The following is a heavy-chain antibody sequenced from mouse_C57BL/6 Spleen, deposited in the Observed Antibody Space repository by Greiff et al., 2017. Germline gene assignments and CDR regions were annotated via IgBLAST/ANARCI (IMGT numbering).Heavy chain of an antibody. Sequence: EVQLVESGPVLVKPGASVKMSCKASGYTFTDYYMNWVKQSHGKSLEWIGVLTPYNGGPSYNQKFKGKATLTFAKSARTAYMELNSLTSEDSAVDYCARGGYYGYDGAWFAYWGQGTLVTVSA. D-gene: IGHD2-2*01. V-gene: IGHV1-19*01. CDR3: ARGGYYGYDGAWFAY. J-gene: IGHJ3*01. CDR1: GYTFTDYY. CDR2: LTPYNGGP.